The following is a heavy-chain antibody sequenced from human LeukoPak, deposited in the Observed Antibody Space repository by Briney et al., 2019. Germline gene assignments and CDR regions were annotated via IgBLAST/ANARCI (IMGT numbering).Heavy chain of an antibody. D-gene: IGHD6-19*01. Sequence: SETLSLTCTVSGGSISSYFWSWIRQPPGKGLEWIGYIYNSGSTNYNPSLKSRVTISVDTSKNQFSLKLTSVTAADTAVYYCASADGSGWYYFDSWGQETLVTVSS. CDR3: ASADGSGWYYFDS. J-gene: IGHJ4*02. CDR2: IYNSGST. CDR1: GGSISSYF. V-gene: IGHV4-59*01.